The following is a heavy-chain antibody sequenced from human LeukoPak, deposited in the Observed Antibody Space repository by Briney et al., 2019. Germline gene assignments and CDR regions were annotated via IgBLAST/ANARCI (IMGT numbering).Heavy chain of an antibody. CDR2: IKSKTDGGTT. D-gene: IGHD3-16*02. V-gene: IGHV3-15*01. Sequence: GGSLRLSCAASGFTFSNAWMSWVRQAPGKGLEWVGRIKSKTDGGTTDYAAPVKGRFTISRDDSKNTLYLQMNCLKTEDTAVYYCTTDISDYVWGSYRYKNYWGQGTLVTVSS. CDR3: TTDISDYVWGSYRYKNY. CDR1: GFTFSNAW. J-gene: IGHJ4*02.